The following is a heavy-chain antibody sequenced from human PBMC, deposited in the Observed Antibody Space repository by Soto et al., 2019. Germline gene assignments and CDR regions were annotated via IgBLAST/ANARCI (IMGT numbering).Heavy chain of an antibody. D-gene: IGHD3-10*01. Sequence: TGGSLRLSCVASGFTLSNYGMHWVRQAPGKGLEWIALIWYEGTTKYSTDSMKGRFSISRDQSKSTLYLQVNSLRAEDTATYYCARDVGSSGSSRWFDTWGQGTLVTVS. CDR1: GFTLSNYG. J-gene: IGHJ5*02. V-gene: IGHV3-33*01. CDR2: IWYEGTTK. CDR3: ARDVGSSGSSRWFDT.